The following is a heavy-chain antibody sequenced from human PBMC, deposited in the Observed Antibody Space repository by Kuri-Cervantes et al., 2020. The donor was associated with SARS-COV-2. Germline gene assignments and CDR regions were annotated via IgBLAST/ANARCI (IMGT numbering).Heavy chain of an antibody. CDR2: IYPGDSDT. CDR3: ARVYDYGTTGFDP. V-gene: IGHV5-51*01. J-gene: IGHJ5*02. D-gene: IGHD4-17*01. CDR1: GYSFTSYW. Sequence: GGSLRLSCKGSGYSFTSYWIGWVRQMPGKGLEWMGIIYPGDSDTRYSPSFQGQVTISADKSISTAYLQWSSLKASDTAMYYCARVYDYGTTGFDPWGQGTLVTVSS.